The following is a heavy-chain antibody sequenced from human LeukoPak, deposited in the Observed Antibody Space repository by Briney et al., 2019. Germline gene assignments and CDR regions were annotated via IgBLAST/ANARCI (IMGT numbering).Heavy chain of an antibody. CDR2: INHSGST. CDR1: GGSFSGYY. J-gene: IGHJ4*02. D-gene: IGHD3-3*01. V-gene: IGHV4-34*01. Sequence: SETLSLTCAVYGGSFSGYYWSWIRQPPGKGLEWIGEINHSGSTNYNPSLKGRVTISVDTSKNQFSLKLSSVTAADTAVYYCARGRITIFGVVIPFDYWGQGTLVTVSS. CDR3: ARGRITIFGVVIPFDY.